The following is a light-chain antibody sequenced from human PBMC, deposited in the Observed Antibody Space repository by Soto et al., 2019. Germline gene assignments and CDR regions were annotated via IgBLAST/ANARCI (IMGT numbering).Light chain of an antibody. CDR2: KAS. V-gene: IGKV1-12*01. J-gene: IGKJ4*01. CDR3: HQASSFPLT. Sequence: DIQMTQSPSSVSASVGDTVTITCRASQVISSWLAWYQHKPGRAPKLLIYKASNLQPGVPSRFSGSGSEADYTFTLTIRNLQPEDCATYYCHQASSFPLTCGGGTKGEIK. CDR1: QVISSW.